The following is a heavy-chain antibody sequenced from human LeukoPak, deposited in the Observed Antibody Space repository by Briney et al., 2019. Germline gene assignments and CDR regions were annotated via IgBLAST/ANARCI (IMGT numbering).Heavy chain of an antibody. D-gene: IGHD3-22*01. V-gene: IGHV3-48*01. CDR2: IDSSSSTI. J-gene: IGHJ4*02. CDR3: AKLTRYESSGDQ. CDR1: GFTFSDYN. Sequence: GGSLRLSCEASGFTFSDYNMNWVRQAPGKGLEWLSFIDSSSSTIYYADSVKGRFTISRDNSKNTLYLQMNSLRAEDTAVYYCAKLTRYESSGDQWGQGTLVT.